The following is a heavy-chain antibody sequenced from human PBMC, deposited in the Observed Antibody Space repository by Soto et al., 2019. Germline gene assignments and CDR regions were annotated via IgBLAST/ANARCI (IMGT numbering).Heavy chain of an antibody. CDR3: ARQVPKYYFDY. Sequence: SETLSLTCTVSGGSISSYYWSWIRQPPGKGLEWIGYIYYSGSTNYNPSLKSRVTISVDTSKNQFSLKLSSVTAADTAVYYCARQVPKYYFDYWGQGTLVTVSS. V-gene: IGHV4-59*08. J-gene: IGHJ4*02. CDR1: GGSISSYY. CDR2: IYYSGST.